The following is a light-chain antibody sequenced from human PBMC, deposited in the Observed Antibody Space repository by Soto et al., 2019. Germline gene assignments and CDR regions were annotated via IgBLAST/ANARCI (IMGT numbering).Light chain of an antibody. Sequence: DIRLTQSPSFLSASAGDRVTITCRASQGISSFLAWYQQKPGRAPKLLIYAASTLQSWVPSRFSGSGSGTDFTLTITSLQPEDFATYYCQQLNFFPITFGQGTRLEIK. CDR1: QGISSF. V-gene: IGKV1-9*01. CDR2: AAS. J-gene: IGKJ5*01. CDR3: QQLNFFPIT.